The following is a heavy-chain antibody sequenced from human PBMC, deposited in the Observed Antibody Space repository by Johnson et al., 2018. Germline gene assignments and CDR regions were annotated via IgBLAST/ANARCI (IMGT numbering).Heavy chain of an antibody. CDR1: GGTFSNYA. V-gene: IGHV1-69*01. J-gene: IGHJ1*01. CDR3: ARARYDTSGYSIQH. CDR2: SIPILGTA. Sequence: QEQLVQSGAEVKKPGSSVKVSCKASGGTFSNYAISWVRQAPGQGLEWMGGSIPILGTANYAQKFQGRVTMTADESTSTAYMELSSLRSEDTAVYYCARARYDTSGYSIQHWGQGTLVTVSS. D-gene: IGHD3-22*01.